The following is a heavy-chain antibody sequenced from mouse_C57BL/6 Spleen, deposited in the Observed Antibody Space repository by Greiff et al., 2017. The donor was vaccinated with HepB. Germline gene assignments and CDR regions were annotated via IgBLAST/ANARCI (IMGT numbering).Heavy chain of an antibody. V-gene: IGHV1-82*01. CDR3: ARGENDGYFFDY. Sequence: VQLQQSGPELVKPGASVKISCKASGYAFSSSWMNWVKQRPGKGLEWIGRIYPGDGDTNYNGKFKGKATLTADKSSSTAYMQLSSLTSEDSAVYFCARGENDGYFFDYWGQGTTLTVSS. J-gene: IGHJ2*01. D-gene: IGHD2-3*01. CDR2: IYPGDGDT. CDR1: GYAFSSSW.